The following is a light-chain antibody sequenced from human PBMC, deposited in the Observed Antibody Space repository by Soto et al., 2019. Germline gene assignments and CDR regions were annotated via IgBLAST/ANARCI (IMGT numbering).Light chain of an antibody. Sequence: EIVMTQSPVPLSVSPGESATLSCRSSQYITIYLAWYQQKPGQAPRLLIYDASNRATGIPARFSGSGSGTDFNLTISSLEPGDVAVYYCQQRADWPITLGQGTRLEIK. V-gene: IGKV3-11*01. CDR3: QQRADWPIT. J-gene: IGKJ5*01. CDR2: DAS. CDR1: QYITIY.